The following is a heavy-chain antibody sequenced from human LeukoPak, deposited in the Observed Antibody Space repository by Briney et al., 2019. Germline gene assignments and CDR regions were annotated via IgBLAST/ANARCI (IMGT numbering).Heavy chain of an antibody. CDR3: ATDRLFFQH. J-gene: IGHJ1*01. V-gene: IGHV3-15*01. CDR2: LKSNPDGGTT. Sequence: GGSLRLSCVASGFTFSNAWMSWVRQAPGKGLEWVGRLKSNPDGGTTDYAAPVKGRFTISGDDSKNTLYLQMNSLKTEDTAVYYCATDRLFFQHWGQGTLVTVSS. CDR1: GFTFSNAW. D-gene: IGHD2-15*01.